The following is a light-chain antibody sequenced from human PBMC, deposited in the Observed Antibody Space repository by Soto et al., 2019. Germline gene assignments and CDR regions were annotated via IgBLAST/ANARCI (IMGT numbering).Light chain of an antibody. V-gene: IGLV1-40*01. CDR2: GDN. CDR3: QSYDSSLTTFV. J-gene: IGLJ1*01. CDR1: SSNIGAEYD. Sequence: QSVLTQPPSVSGVPGQRVAISCTGSSSNIGAEYDVHWYQQLPGTAPKRLIYGDNDRPSGVPDRFSGSKSGTSASLAITGLQPEDEADYYCQSYDSSLTTFVFGTGTKVTVL.